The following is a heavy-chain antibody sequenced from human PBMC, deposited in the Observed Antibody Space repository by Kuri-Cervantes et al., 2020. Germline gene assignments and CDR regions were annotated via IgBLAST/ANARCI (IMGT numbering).Heavy chain of an antibody. D-gene: IGHD4-17*01. V-gene: IGHV4-59*01. CDR2: IYSSGST. J-gene: IGHJ2*01. CDR3: ARRVTTGGWYFDL. CDR1: GGSISGYF. Sequence: SETLSLTCTVSGGSISGYFWSWIRQPPGKGLEWIGYIYSSGSTNYNPSLKSRVTISLDTSKNQFSLKLSSVTAADTAVYYCARRVTTGGWYFDLWGRGTLVTVSS.